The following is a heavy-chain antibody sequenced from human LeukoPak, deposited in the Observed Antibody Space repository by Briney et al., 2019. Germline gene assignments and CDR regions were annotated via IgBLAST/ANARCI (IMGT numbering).Heavy chain of an antibody. D-gene: IGHD4-17*01. CDR1: GFTFSDHY. V-gene: IGHV3-72*01. J-gene: IGHJ4*02. CDR3: ARATTAFDY. Sequence: GGSLILSCAASGFTFSDHYMDWVRQAPGKGLEWVGRTRNKANSYTTEYAASVKGRFTISRDDSKNSLYLQMNSLKTEDTAVYYCARATTAFDYWGQGTLVTVPS. CDR2: TRNKANSYTT.